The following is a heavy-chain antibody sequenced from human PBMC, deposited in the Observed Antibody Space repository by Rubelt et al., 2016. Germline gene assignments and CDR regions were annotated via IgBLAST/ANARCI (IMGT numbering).Heavy chain of an antibody. Sequence: SYADSGKGRFTISRDNAKNTLYLQMNSLRAEDTAVYYCVRGIAAAGTISLDYWGQGTLVTVSS. V-gene: IGHV3-74*01. D-gene: IGHD6-13*01. CDR3: VRGIAAAGTISLDY. J-gene: IGHJ4*02.